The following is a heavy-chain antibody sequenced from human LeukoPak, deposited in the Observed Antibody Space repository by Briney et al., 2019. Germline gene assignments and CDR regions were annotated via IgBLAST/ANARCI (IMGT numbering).Heavy chain of an antibody. V-gene: IGHV4-4*09. Sequence: SETLSLTCTVSGGSINSYYWSWIRQPPGKGLEWIGYMYTSGSTNYNPSLKSRVTISVDTSKNQFSLKLSSVTAADTAVYYCASGGVVTDRFGAFDIWGQGAMVTVSS. J-gene: IGHJ3*02. CDR1: GGSINSYY. CDR3: ASGGVVTDRFGAFDI. CDR2: MYTSGST. D-gene: IGHD4-23*01.